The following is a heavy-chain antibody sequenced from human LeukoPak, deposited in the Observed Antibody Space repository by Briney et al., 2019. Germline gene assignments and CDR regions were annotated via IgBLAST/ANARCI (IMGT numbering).Heavy chain of an antibody. D-gene: IGHD6-6*01. CDR2: IYPGDSDT. CDR3: ARQEGSSSEEDY. J-gene: IGHJ4*02. CDR1: GYSFTSYW. Sequence: KHGESLKISCKGSGYSFTSYWIGLVRQMPGKGLEWMGIIYPGDSDTRYSPSCQGQVTISVDKSISTAYLQWSSPKASDTAMYYCARQEGSSSEEDYWGQGTLVPVSS. V-gene: IGHV5-51*01.